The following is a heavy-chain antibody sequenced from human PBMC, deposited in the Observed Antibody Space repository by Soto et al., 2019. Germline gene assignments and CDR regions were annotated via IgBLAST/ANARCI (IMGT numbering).Heavy chain of an antibody. CDR1: GGSFSSGSYY. CDR2: IYYSGST. Sequence: PSETLSLTCTVSGGSFSSGSYYWSWIRQPPGKGLERSGYIYYSGSTNYNHSLKSRVTISVDTSKNQFSLKLSFVTAADTAVYYCARGSGPNDAFDIWGQGTMVT. J-gene: IGHJ3*02. V-gene: IGHV4-61*01. D-gene: IGHD2-15*01. CDR3: ARGSGPNDAFDI.